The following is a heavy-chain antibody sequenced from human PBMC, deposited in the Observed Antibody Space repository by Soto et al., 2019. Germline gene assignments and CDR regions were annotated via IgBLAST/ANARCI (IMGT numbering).Heavy chain of an antibody. D-gene: IGHD6-25*01. CDR3: ARAGYSSGWAPDY. CDR2: IKQDGSEK. V-gene: IGHV3-7*01. J-gene: IGHJ4*02. CDR1: EFTFSSHW. Sequence: EVQLVESGGGLVQPGGSLRLSCAASEFTFSSHWMSWVRQAPGKGLEWVANIKQDGSEKYYVDSVKGRFTISRDNAKNSLYLQMNSLRAEDTAVYYCARAGYSSGWAPDYWGQGTLVTVSS.